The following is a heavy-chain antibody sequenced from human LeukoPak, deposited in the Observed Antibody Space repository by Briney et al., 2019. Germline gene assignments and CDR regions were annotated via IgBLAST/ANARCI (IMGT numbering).Heavy chain of an antibody. CDR3: AKDQGQAVVPRRFDN. Sequence: PGGSLRLSCAASGFTFSTYAMHWVRQAPGKGLEWVSIISFEGSVRYYADSVRGRFTISRDNAKNTLYLQMNSLRAEDTAVYYCAKDQGQAVVPRRFDNWGQGTLVTVSS. J-gene: IGHJ4*02. D-gene: IGHD2-2*01. V-gene: IGHV3-30*18. CDR1: GFTFSTYA. CDR2: ISFEGSVR.